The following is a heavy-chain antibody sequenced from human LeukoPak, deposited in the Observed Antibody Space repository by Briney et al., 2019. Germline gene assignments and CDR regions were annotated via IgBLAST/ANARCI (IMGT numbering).Heavy chain of an antibody. Sequence: ASETLSLACTVSGVSISSYYWSWVRQPPGKGLEWIGYIYYSGSTNYNPSLKSRVTISVDTSKNQFSLKLSSVTAADTAVYYCARMVSSSWYDYYYYGMDVWGQGTTVTVPS. CDR1: GVSISSYY. J-gene: IGHJ6*02. V-gene: IGHV4-59*01. D-gene: IGHD6-13*01. CDR3: ARMVSSSWYDYYYYGMDV. CDR2: IYYSGST.